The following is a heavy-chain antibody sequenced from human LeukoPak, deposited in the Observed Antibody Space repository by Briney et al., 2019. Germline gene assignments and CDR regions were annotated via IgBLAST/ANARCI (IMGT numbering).Heavy chain of an antibody. J-gene: IGHJ4*02. Sequence: GESLKISWRGSGYSFTSYWISWVRQMPGKGLEWRGRIDPSDSYTNYSPSFQGHVTISADKSISTAYLQWSSLKASDTAMYYCARLTKSGYCSSTSCYDWGQGTLVTVSS. CDR3: ARLTKSGYCSSTSCYD. D-gene: IGHD2-2*01. CDR2: IDPSDSYT. V-gene: IGHV5-10-1*01. CDR1: GYSFTSYW.